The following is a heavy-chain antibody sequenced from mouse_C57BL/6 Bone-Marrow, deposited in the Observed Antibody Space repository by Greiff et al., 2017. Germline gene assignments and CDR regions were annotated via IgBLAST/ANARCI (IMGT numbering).Heavy chain of an antibody. CDR3: TTVPFDY. J-gene: IGHJ2*01. Sequence: VQLQQSGAELVRPGASVKLSCTASGFNIKDDYMHWVKQRPEQGLEWIGWIDPENGDTEYASKFQGKATITADTSSNTAYLQLSSLTSEDTAGYYCTTVPFDYRGQGTTLTVSA. CDR2: IDPENGDT. V-gene: IGHV14-4*01. CDR1: GFNIKDDY.